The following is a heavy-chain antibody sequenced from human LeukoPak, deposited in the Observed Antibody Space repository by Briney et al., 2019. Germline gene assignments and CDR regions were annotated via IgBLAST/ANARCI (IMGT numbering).Heavy chain of an antibody. CDR1: GGSISGHY. V-gene: IGHV4-59*11. CDR3: VRTTPGGSGDY. D-gene: IGHD1-26*01. J-gene: IGHJ4*02. Sequence: PSETLSLTCTVSGGSISGHYWSWIRQPPGRGLEWIAYIHSTGRTNYNPSLKSRVSILVDTPKNQFSLQLRPVTAADTAVYYCVRTTPGGSGDYWGQGTLVTVSS. CDR2: IHSTGRT.